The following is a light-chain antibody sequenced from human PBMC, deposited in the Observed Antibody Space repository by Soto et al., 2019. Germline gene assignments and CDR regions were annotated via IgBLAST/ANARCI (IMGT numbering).Light chain of an antibody. J-gene: IGKJ4*01. V-gene: IGKV3-20*01. CDR3: QQYGSSPLT. CDR1: QSVTSSY. CDR2: GAF. Sequence: EIVLTQSPCTLSLSPGDRATLSCRASQSVTSSYLAWYRQKPGQAPRLLIYGAFSRAIGIPDRFSGSGSGTDFTLTISRLEPEDFAVYFWQQYGSSPLTFGGGTKVEIK.